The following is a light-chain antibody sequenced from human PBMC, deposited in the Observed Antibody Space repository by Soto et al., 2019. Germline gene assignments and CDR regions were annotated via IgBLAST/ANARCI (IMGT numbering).Light chain of an antibody. CDR3: QQSLTIPYT. Sequence: DIQMTQSPSSLSASVRDRVTITCRASQTFSTHLNWYQQKPVKAPKLLIYAASTLQSGVPSRFSGSGSGTDFTLTINSLQPEDFSTDYCQQSLTIPYTFGQGTKLEIK. CDR1: QTFSTH. CDR2: AAS. J-gene: IGKJ2*01. V-gene: IGKV1-39*01.